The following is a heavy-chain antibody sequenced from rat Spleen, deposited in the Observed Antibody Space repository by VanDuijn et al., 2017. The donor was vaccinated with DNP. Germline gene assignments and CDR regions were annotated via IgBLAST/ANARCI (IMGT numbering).Heavy chain of an antibody. D-gene: IGHD1-5*01. J-gene: IGHJ4*01. V-gene: IGHV5-20*01. CDR2: ISYDGGST. Sequence: EVQVVESGGGLVQPKESLKISCAASGFTFSSAAMYWVRQAPGKGLEWVASISYDGGSTYYRDSVKGRFTISRDNAKSSLYLPMDSLRSEDTATYYCTSHTTHYYAMDAWGQGTSVTVSS. CDR3: TSHTTHYYAMDA. CDR1: GFTFSSAA.